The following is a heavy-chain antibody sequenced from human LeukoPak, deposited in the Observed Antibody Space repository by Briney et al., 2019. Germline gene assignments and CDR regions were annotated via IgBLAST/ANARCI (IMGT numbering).Heavy chain of an antibody. CDR2: ISTGSSYI. CDR1: GFTFSSYS. V-gene: IGHV3-21*01. J-gene: IGHJ4*02. Sequence: GRSLRLSCAASGFTFSSYSMNWVRQAPGKGLEWVSSISTGSSYIYYANSVKGRFTISRDNAKNSLYLQMNSLRAEDTAVYYCARDRLGVEMSTINRFDYWGQGTLVAVSS. CDR3: ARDRLGVEMSTINRFDY. D-gene: IGHD5-24*01.